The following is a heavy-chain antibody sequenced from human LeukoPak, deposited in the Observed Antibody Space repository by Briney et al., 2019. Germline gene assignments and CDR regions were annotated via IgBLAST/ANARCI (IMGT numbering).Heavy chain of an antibody. CDR1: GGSMSPY. D-gene: IGHD1-20*01. CDR2: IHYSGST. V-gene: IGHV4-59*08. CDR3: ARGLAGFVANDY. Sequence: NPSETLSLTCTVSGGSMSPYSWTRQPPGKGLELIGHIHYSGSTYYNASLGSRTFISVDTSKNQFSLRLTSVTAADTAVYYCARGLAGFVANDYWGQGTLVTVSS. J-gene: IGHJ4*02.